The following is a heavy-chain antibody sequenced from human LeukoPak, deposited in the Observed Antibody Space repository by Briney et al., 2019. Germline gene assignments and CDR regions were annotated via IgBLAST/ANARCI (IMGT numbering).Heavy chain of an antibody. CDR1: ACSISSYY. Sequence: SETLSLTCTVSACSISSYYWSWIRQPRGKGLEWIVYIYYSGSTNYNPSLKTRVTISVATSKNKFSLKLSSVTAADTAVYYCAREPRGYSGYDTSNWFDPWGQGTLVTVSS. V-gene: IGHV4-59*01. J-gene: IGHJ5*02. D-gene: IGHD5-12*01. CDR3: AREPRGYSGYDTSNWFDP. CDR2: IYYSGST.